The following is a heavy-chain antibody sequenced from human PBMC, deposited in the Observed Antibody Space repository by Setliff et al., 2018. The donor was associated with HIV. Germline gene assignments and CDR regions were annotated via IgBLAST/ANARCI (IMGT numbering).Heavy chain of an antibody. V-gene: IGHV4-39*07. CDR1: GGSISSSSYY. J-gene: IGHJ4*02. D-gene: IGHD3-10*01. Sequence: SETLSLTCTVSGGSISSSSYYWGWIRQPPGKGLEWIGSMYYSGSTYYNPSLKSRVTISVDTSKNQFSLKLSSVTAADTAVYYCARGAELLWFGELHNIPYFDYWGQGTLVTVS. CDR2: MYYSGST. CDR3: ARGAELLWFGELHNIPYFDY.